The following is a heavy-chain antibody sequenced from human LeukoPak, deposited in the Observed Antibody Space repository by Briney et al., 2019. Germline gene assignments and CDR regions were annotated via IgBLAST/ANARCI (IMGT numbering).Heavy chain of an antibody. J-gene: IGHJ1*01. D-gene: IGHD2-2*01. V-gene: IGHV4-39*02. CDR3: ARSYCSSSSCYAGGYFQH. CDR1: GGSISSSTYY. Sequence: SETLSLTCTVSGGSISSSTYYWGWIRQPPGKGLEWIGNIYYSGTTYYNPSLKSRVTISVDTSKNHFSLKLSSVTAADTAVCYCARSYCSSSSCYAGGYFQHWGQGTLVTVSS. CDR2: IYYSGTT.